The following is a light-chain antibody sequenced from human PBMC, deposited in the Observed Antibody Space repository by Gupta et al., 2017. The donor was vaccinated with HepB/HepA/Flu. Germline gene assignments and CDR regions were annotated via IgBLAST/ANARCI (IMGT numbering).Light chain of an antibody. CDR1: ESVSPY. CDR2: GTS. V-gene: IGKV1-39*01. Sequence: DIKMTQSHFFLSASVGDRVTITCRASESVSPYLHWYQQKLGKAPKLLIFGTSNLQSGVPSRFSGSGSGTNFTLTINDLQPEDFASYSCQQTYNVPPTFGQGTTVE. J-gene: IGKJ1*01. CDR3: QQTYNVPPT.